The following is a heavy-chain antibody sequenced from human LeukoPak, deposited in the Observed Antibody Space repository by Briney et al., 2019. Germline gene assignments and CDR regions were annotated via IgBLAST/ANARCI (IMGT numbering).Heavy chain of an antibody. Sequence: SETLSLTCAVYGGSFSGYYWSWIRQPPGKGLEWIGEINHSGSTNCNPSLKSRVTISVDTSKNQFSLKLSSVTAADTAVYYCARYIVVTATNWFDPWGQGTLVTVSS. CDR3: ARYIVVTATNWFDP. CDR2: INHSGST. CDR1: GGSFSGYY. J-gene: IGHJ5*02. V-gene: IGHV4-34*01. D-gene: IGHD2-21*02.